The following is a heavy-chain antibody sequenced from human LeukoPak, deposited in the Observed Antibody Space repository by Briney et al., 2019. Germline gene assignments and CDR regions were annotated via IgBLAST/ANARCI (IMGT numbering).Heavy chain of an antibody. CDR3: ARDRIGGATFGWFDP. D-gene: IGHD1-26*01. CDR1: GYTFTSYY. J-gene: IGHJ5*02. CDR2: INPSGGST. V-gene: IGHV1-46*01. Sequence: ASVKVSCKASGYTFTSYYMHWVQQAPGQGLEWMGIINPSGGSTSYAQKFQGRVTMTRDTSTSTVYMELSSLRSEDTAVYYCARDRIGGATFGWFDPWGQGTLVTVSS.